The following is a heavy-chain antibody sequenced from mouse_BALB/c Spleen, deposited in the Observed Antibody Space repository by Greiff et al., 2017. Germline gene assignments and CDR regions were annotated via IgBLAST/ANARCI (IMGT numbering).Heavy chain of an antibody. J-gene: IGHJ3*01. D-gene: IGHD2-14*01. V-gene: IGHV1-77*01. CDR3: ARGYDGAWFAY. CDR1: GYTFTDYV. CDR2: IYPGSGST. Sequence: QVHVKQSGPELVKPGASVKMSCKASGYTFTDYVISWVKQRTGQGLEWIGEIYPGSGSTYYNEKFKGKATLTADKSSNTAYMQLSSLTSEDSAVYFCARGYDGAWFAYWGQGTLVTVSA.